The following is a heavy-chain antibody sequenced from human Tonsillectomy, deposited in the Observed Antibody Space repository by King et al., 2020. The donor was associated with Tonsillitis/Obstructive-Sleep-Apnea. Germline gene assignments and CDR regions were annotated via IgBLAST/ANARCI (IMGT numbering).Heavy chain of an antibody. CDR3: ARSRRYCSGVSCFYYYFYIDV. J-gene: IGHJ6*03. V-gene: IGHV4-34*01. Sequence: VQLQQWGAGLLKPSETLSLTCAVYGGSFSGYYWSWIRQPPGKGLEWIGEINHGGSTNYHPSLKSRVTISVDTSKNQFSLNLSSVTAADTAVYYCARSRRYCSGVSCFYYYFYIDVWGKGTTVTVSS. CDR1: GGSFSGYY. D-gene: IGHD2-15*01. CDR2: INHGGST.